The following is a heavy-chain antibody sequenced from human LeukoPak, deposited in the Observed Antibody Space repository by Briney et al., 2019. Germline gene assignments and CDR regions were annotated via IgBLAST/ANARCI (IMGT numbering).Heavy chain of an antibody. D-gene: IGHD5-18*01. V-gene: IGHV3-21*01. Sequence: GGSLRLSCAASGFTFSSYSMNWVRQAPGKGLEWVSSISSSSSYIYYADSVKGRFTISRDNTKNSLYLQMNSLGAEDTAVYYCARDWDVDTAMVTVDYWGQGTLVTVSS. J-gene: IGHJ4*02. CDR2: ISSSSSYI. CDR3: ARDWDVDTAMVTVDY. CDR1: GFTFSSYS.